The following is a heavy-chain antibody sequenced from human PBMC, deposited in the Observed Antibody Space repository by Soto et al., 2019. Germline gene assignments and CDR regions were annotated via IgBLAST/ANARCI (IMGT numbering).Heavy chain of an antibody. CDR2: IATGNGNT. D-gene: IGHD2-21*01. J-gene: IGHJ4*02. Sequence: GTSVKVSCKTSWYPFTDYAIYWVRQAPGQRLEWMAWIATGNGNTKFSQKFQGRVTITRDTSATTAYMELTSLRSEDTAVYDCPKGSRMWTPDYWGQGTLVTVSS. V-gene: IGHV1-3*04. CDR3: PKGSRMWTPDY. CDR1: WYPFTDYA.